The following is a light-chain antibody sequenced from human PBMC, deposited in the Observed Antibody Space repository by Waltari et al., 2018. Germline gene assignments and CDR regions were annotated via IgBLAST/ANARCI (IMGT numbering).Light chain of an antibody. CDR3: QQYNSYSLYT. CDR1: QSIITW. J-gene: IGKJ2*01. Sequence: DIQMTQSPSTLSASVGDRVTITCRASQSIITWLAWYQQKPGTAPKLLIYEASTLQTGVPSRFSGTGSGTDFTLTISSLQPDDFATYYCQQYNSYSLYTFGQGTKLEI. CDR2: EAS. V-gene: IGKV1-5*03.